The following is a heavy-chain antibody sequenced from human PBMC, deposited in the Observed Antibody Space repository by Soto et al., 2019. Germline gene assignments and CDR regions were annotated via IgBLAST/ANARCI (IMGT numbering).Heavy chain of an antibody. CDR2: ISSSGATI. V-gene: IGHV3-11*01. J-gene: IGHJ4*02. CDR1: RLTFSDYY. Sequence: KPGGSLRLSCAASRLTFSDYYMSWIRQAPGKGLEWLSYISSSGATIHYADSVKGRFTISRDNAKNSLFLQMNSLRAEDTAVYYCVARIQLWNRVDFWGQGTLVTVS. CDR3: VARIQLWNRVDF. D-gene: IGHD5-18*01.